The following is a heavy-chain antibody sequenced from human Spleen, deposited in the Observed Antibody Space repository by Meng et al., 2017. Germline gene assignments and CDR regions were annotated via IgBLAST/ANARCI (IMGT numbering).Heavy chain of an antibody. J-gene: IGHJ4*02. D-gene: IGHD1-7*01. CDR3: AHRGDNWNYDY. Sequence: QLTLKESGPTLVKPTQTLTLTCTFSGFSLSTRGVGVGWIRQPPGKALEWLAVIYWDDDKRYSPSLKRRLTVTKDTSKNQVVLTMTNMDAVDTATYYCAHRGDNWNYDYWGQGTLVTVSS. CDR1: GFSLSTRGVG. CDR2: IYWDDDK. V-gene: IGHV2-5*02.